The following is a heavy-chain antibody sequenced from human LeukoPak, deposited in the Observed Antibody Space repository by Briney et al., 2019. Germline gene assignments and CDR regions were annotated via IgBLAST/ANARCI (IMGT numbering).Heavy chain of an antibody. V-gene: IGHV4-34*01. D-gene: IGHD3-22*01. CDR1: GGSFSGYY. CDR2: INHSGST. J-gene: IGHJ5*02. Sequence: SETLSLTCAVYGGSFSGYYWSWIHQPPGKGLEWIGEINHSGSTNYNPSLKSRVTISVETSKNQFSLKLSSVTAADTAVYYCARVSRNYYDSSGYYYANWFDPWGQGTLVTVSS. CDR3: ARVSRNYYDSSGYYYANWFDP.